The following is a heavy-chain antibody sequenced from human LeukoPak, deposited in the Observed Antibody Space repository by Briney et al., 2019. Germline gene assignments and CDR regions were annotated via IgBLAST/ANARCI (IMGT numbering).Heavy chain of an antibody. V-gene: IGHV4-4*02. D-gene: IGHD5-24*01. CDR2: IYHSGST. CDR1: GGSISSSNW. Sequence: SEALSLTCAVSGGSISSSNWWSWVRQPPGKGLEWIGEIYHSGSTNYNPSLKSRVTISVDKSKNQFSLKLSSVTAADTAVYYCARVIMAKLGAFDPWGQGTLVTVSS. CDR3: ARVIMAKLGAFDP. J-gene: IGHJ5*02.